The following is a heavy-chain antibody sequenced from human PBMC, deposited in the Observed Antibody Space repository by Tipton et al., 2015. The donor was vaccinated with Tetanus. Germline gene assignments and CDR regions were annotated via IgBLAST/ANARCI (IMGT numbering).Heavy chain of an antibody. Sequence: SLRLSCAASGFTFRNYAMSWVRQFPGKGLEWVSSISSSSRYIYYADSVKGRFTISRDNAKNSLYLQMISLRAEDTAVYSCARGMAEASNCGGDCYSDYWGQGTLVTVSS. CDR3: ARGMAEASNCGGDCYSDY. J-gene: IGHJ4*02. D-gene: IGHD2-21*02. CDR2: ISSSSRYI. CDR1: GFTFRNYA. V-gene: IGHV3-21*01.